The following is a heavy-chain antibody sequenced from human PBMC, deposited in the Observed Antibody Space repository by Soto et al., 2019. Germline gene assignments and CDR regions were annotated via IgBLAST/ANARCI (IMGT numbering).Heavy chain of an antibody. Sequence: PGGSLRLSCAASGFTFSSYGMHWVRQAPGKGLEWVAVISYDGSNKYYADSVKGRFTISRDNSKNTLYLQMNSLRAEDTAVYYCAKLGYDYIWGSYSYTSSYGYFDYWGQGTLVTVSS. J-gene: IGHJ4*02. CDR1: GFTFSSYG. CDR2: ISYDGSNK. D-gene: IGHD3-16*02. CDR3: AKLGYDYIWGSYSYTSSYGYFDY. V-gene: IGHV3-30*18.